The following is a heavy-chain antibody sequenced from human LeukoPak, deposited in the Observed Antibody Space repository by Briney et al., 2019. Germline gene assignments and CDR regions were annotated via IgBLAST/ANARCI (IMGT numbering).Heavy chain of an antibody. Sequence: GGSLRLSCATSGFTLRYYQMNWVRQAPGKGLEWVSYINVVNGAIYYADSVKGRFTISGDIATNSVYLQMNSLRAEDTALYYCVRDGNRGYDMDVWGQGTAVTVSS. V-gene: IGHV3-48*01. CDR3: VRDGNRGYDMDV. D-gene: IGHD3-10*01. CDR2: INVVNGAI. CDR1: GFTLRYYQ. J-gene: IGHJ6*02.